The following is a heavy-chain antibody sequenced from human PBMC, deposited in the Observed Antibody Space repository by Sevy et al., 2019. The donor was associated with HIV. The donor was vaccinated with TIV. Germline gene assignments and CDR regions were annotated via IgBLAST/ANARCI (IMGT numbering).Heavy chain of an antibody. CDR3: AREGCAKPHDY. Sequence: GGSLRLSCAASGFTFSKYSMSWVRQPPGKGLEWVSTLSFGCGEINYADSVKGRFTISRYNSKSSVYVQMNNLRPEDTAVYYCAREGCAKPHDYWGQGTLVTVSS. CDR1: GFTFSKYS. J-gene: IGHJ4*02. CDR2: LSFGCGEI. V-gene: IGHV3-23*01. D-gene: IGHD2-2*02.